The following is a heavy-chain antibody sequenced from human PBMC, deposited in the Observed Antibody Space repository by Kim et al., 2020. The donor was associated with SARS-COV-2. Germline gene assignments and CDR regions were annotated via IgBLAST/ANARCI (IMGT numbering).Heavy chain of an antibody. CDR3: SGDGFDP. CDR1: GFTFTSSA. J-gene: IGHJ5*02. Sequence: SVKVSCKASGFTFTSSAVPWVRQARGQRLAWIGWIVVGSGNTNYAQKFQERVTITRDMSTSTAYMELSSLRSDDTAVYYCSGDGFDPWGQGTLVTVSS. V-gene: IGHV1-58*01. CDR2: IVVGSGNT.